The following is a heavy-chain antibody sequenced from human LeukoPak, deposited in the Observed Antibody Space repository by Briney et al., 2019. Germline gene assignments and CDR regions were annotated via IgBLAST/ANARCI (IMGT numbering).Heavy chain of an antibody. J-gene: IGHJ4*02. D-gene: IGHD6-13*01. CDR1: GYTFTGYY. Sequence: ASVKVSCKASGYTFTGYYMHWVRQAPGQGLERMGWINPNSGGTNYAQKFQGRVTMTRDTSISTAYMELSRLRSDDTAVYYCARVEQQLVRYFDYWGQGTLVTVSS. CDR2: INPNSGGT. V-gene: IGHV1-2*02. CDR3: ARVEQQLVRYFDY.